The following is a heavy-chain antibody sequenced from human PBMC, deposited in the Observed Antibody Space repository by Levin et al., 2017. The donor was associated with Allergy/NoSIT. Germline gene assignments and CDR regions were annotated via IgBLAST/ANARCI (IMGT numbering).Heavy chain of an antibody. CDR2: IKSKTDGETT. CDR1: GFTFSNAW. Sequence: GESLKISCAASGFTFSNAWMTWVRQAPGKGLEWVGRIKSKTDGETTDYAAPGKGRFTGPRDDSKNTLYLQMNSLKAEDTAMYYCTTDQQLLVLDAFDIWGQGTMVTVSS. D-gene: IGHD6-13*01. CDR3: TTDQQLLVLDAFDI. J-gene: IGHJ3*02. V-gene: IGHV3-15*01.